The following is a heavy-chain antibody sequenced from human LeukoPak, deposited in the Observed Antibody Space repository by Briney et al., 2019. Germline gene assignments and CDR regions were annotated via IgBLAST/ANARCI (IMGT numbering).Heavy chain of an antibody. CDR2: IKQDGSEK. CDR1: GFTFSSYW. Sequence: GGSLRLSCAASGFTFSSYWMSWVRQAPGKGLEWVANIKQDGSEKYYVDSVKGRFTISRDNAKNSLYLQMNSLRAEDTAVYYCARDPMDDILTGYYTDFDYWGQGTLVTVSS. V-gene: IGHV3-7*01. J-gene: IGHJ4*02. CDR3: ARDPMDDILTGYYTDFDY. D-gene: IGHD3-9*01.